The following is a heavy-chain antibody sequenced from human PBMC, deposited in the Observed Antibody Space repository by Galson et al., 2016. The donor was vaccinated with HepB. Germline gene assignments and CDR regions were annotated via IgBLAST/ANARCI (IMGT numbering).Heavy chain of an antibody. D-gene: IGHD2-15*01. Sequence: SETLSLTCTVSNGSISSDYWSWFRQAPGKGLELIGHIYYSGSTNYNPSLKSRVTISAGSNEFSLKLTSVTAADTAVYYCARVPYCSGRTCLARYFDYRGRGILGAVSS. V-gene: IGHV4-59*01. J-gene: IGHJ4*02. CDR2: IYYSGST. CDR1: NGSISSDY. CDR3: ARVPYCSGRTCLARYFDY.